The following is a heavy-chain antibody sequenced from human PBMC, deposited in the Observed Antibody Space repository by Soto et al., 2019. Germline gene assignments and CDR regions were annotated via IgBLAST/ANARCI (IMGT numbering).Heavy chain of an antibody. Sequence: GESLKISCKGYGYSFTNYCIGCGSKMPGKGLGWMGCNYPGDTDSKDSPSSQGQFTSSADKSISTAYLQWTILKSSDTAIYYCARLGPLPSSGYYFVSWGQGTLVTVSS. V-gene: IGHV5-51*01. CDR3: ARLGPLPSSGYYFVS. CDR2: NYPGDTDS. D-gene: IGHD3-22*01. CDR1: GYSFTNYC. J-gene: IGHJ4*02.